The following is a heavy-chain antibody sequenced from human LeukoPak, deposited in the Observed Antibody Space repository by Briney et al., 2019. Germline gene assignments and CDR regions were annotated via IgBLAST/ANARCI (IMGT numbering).Heavy chain of an antibody. CDR2: INSDGSST. Sequence: GGSLRLSCAASGFTFSSYWMHWVRQAPGKGLMWVSRINSDGSSTSYADSVKGRFTISRDNAKNTLYLQMNSLRAEDTAVYYCARVGHSGSYYAYWGQGTLVTVSS. CDR1: GFTFSSYW. D-gene: IGHD1-26*01. CDR3: ARVGHSGSYYAY. J-gene: IGHJ4*02. V-gene: IGHV3-74*01.